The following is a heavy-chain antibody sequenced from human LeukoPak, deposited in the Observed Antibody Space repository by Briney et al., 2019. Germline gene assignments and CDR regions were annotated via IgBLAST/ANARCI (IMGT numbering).Heavy chain of an antibody. CDR3: ARARQELTTVNYYFDY. Sequence: TLSLTCTVSGGSLRRCDYYWGWIRQPPGKGLEWVGSVYYSGRTYYTTSLKSRVTISVDTSKDQFTLKLSSVTAADTTVYYCARARQELTTVNYYFDYWGQGTLATVSS. D-gene: IGHD4-17*01. J-gene: IGHJ4*02. CDR2: VYYSGRT. CDR1: GGSLRRCDYY. V-gene: IGHV4-30-4*01.